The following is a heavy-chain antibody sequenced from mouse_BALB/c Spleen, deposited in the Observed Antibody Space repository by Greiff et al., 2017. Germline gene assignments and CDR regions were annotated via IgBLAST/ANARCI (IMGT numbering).Heavy chain of an antibody. CDR1: GYSITSGYY. Sequence: VQLQQSGPGLVKPSQSLSLTCSVTGYSITSGYYWNWIRQFPGNKLEWMGYISYDGSNNYNPSLKNRISITRDTSKNQCFLKLNSVTTEDTATYYCAREGNSSGTAWFADWGQGTLVTVSS. V-gene: IGHV3-6*02. J-gene: IGHJ3*01. D-gene: IGHD1-3*01. CDR3: AREGNSSGTAWFAD. CDR2: ISYDGSN.